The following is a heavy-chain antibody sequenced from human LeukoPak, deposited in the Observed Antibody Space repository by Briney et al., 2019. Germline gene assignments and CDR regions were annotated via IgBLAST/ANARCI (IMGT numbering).Heavy chain of an antibody. CDR1: GGSISSGGYY. CDR3: ARAVSGRFDY. D-gene: IGHD6-19*01. J-gene: IGHJ4*02. Sequence: SQTLSLTCTVSGGSISSGGYYWSWIRQHPGKGLEWIGYIYYSGSTNYNPSLNSRVTISVDTSKNQFSLRLSSVTAADTAIYYCARAVSGRFDYWGQGTLVTVSS. V-gene: IGHV4-31*03. CDR2: IYYSGST.